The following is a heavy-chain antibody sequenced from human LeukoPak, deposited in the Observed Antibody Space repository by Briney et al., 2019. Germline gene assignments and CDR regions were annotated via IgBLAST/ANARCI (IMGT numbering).Heavy chain of an antibody. V-gene: IGHV3-23*01. CDR2: ISGSGGST. CDR1: GFTFSSYG. J-gene: IGHJ4*02. Sequence: GGSLRLSCAASGFTFSSYGMSWVRQAPGKGLEWVSAISGSGGSTYYADSVKGRFTISRDNSKNTLYLQMNSLSAEHTAVYYCARALVDTAMVDYWGQGTLVTVSS. D-gene: IGHD5-18*01. CDR3: ARALVDTAMVDY.